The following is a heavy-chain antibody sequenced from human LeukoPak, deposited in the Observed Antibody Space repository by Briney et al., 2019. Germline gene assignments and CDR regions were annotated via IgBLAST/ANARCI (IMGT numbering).Heavy chain of an antibody. V-gene: IGHV4-59*01. Sequence: SETLSLTCTVSGGSISSYYWSWIRQPPGKGLEWIGYIYYSGSTNYNPSLKSRVTISVDTSKNQFSLKLSSVTAADTAVYYCARVNYYDSSGYSPHFDYWGQGTLVTVSS. CDR2: IYYSGST. CDR1: GGSISSYY. CDR3: ARVNYYDSSGYSPHFDY. D-gene: IGHD3-22*01. J-gene: IGHJ4*02.